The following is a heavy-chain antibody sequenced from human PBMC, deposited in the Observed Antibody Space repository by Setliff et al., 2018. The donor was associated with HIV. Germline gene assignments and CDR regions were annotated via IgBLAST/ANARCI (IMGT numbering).Heavy chain of an antibody. CDR3: ARDLNSGDYPHWFDP. Sequence: ASVKVSCKVSGYTLTELSRHWVRQAPGQRLEWMGWINTVNGNTKYSQKFQGRVTITRDTSASTVYMELSSLRSGDTAVYYCARDLNSGDYPHWFDPWGQGTLVTVSS. V-gene: IGHV1-3*04. D-gene: IGHD4-17*01. J-gene: IGHJ5*02. CDR1: GYTLTELS. CDR2: INTVNGNT.